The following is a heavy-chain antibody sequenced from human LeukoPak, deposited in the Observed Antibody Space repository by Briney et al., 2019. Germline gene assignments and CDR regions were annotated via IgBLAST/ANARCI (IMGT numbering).Heavy chain of an antibody. CDR3: AKERGSYRPQAPFDY. J-gene: IGHJ4*02. Sequence: PGGSLRLSCAASGFTFSSYGMHWVRQAPGKGLEWVAVIWYDGSNKYYADSVKGRFTISRDNSKNTLYLQMNSLRAEDTAVYYCAKERGSYRPQAPFDYWGQGTLVTVSS. V-gene: IGHV3-33*06. D-gene: IGHD1-26*01. CDR2: IWYDGSNK. CDR1: GFTFSSYG.